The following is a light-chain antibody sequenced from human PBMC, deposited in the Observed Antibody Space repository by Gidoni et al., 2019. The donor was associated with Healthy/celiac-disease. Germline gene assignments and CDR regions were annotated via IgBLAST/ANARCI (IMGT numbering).Light chain of an antibody. CDR1: QGIRND. Sequence: AIQMTQSPPSLSASVGDRVTITCRASQGIRNDLGWYQQKPGKAPKLLIYAASSLQSGVPSRFSGSGSGTDFTLTISSLQPEDFATYYCLQDYNYAWTFGQGTKVEIK. CDR2: AAS. J-gene: IGKJ1*01. V-gene: IGKV1-6*01. CDR3: LQDYNYAWT.